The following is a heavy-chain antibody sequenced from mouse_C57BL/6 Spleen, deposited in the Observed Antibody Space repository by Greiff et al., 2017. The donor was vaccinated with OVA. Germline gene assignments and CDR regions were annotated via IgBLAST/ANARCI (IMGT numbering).Heavy chain of an antibody. D-gene: IGHD1-3*01. V-gene: IGHV1-50*01. CDR1: GYTFTSYW. Sequence: QVQLQQPGAELVKPGASVKLSCKASGYTFTSYWLQWVKQRPGQGLEWIGEIDPSDSYTNYNQKFKGKATLTVDTSSRTAYMQLSSLTSEDSAVYYCARAKEGFAYWGQGTLVTVSA. CDR2: IDPSDSYT. CDR3: ARAKEGFAY. J-gene: IGHJ3*01.